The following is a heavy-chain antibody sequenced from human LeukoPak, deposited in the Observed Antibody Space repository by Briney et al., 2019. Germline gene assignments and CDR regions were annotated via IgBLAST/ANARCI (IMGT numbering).Heavy chain of an antibody. CDR1: GGTFSSYA. CDR3: ARGSGLGSYYDWFDP. V-gene: IGHV1-69*13. J-gene: IGHJ5*02. CDR2: IIPIFGTA. D-gene: IGHD1-26*01. Sequence: SVKISCKASGGTFSSYAISWVRQAPGQGLEWMGGIIPIFGTANYAQKFQGRVTITADESTSTAYMELSSLRSEDTAVYYCARGSGLGSYYDWFDPWGQGTLVTVSS.